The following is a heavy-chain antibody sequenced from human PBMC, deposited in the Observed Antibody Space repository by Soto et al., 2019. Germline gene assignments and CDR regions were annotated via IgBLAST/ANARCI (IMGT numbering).Heavy chain of an antibody. CDR2: MNPNSGNT. J-gene: IGHJ5*02. V-gene: IGHV1-8*01. CDR1: GYTFTSYD. Sequence: ASVKVSCKASGYTFTSYDINWVRQATGQGLEWMGWMNPNSGNTGYAQKFQGRVTMTRNTSISTAYMELSSLRSEDTAVYYCARVVNIVVVTAIPSWFDPWGQGTLVTVS. D-gene: IGHD2-21*02. CDR3: ARVVNIVVVTAIPSWFDP.